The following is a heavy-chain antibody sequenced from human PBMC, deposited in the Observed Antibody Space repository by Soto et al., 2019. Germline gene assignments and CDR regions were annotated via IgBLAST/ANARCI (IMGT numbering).Heavy chain of an antibody. CDR3: ARGSAGRLFQYTWFDP. V-gene: IGHV5-51*01. Sequence: GESLKISCKGSGYSFTSYWIGWVRQMPGKGLEWMGIIYPGDSATRYSPSFQGPVTISADKSTSPAYLQWSSLKASDTAMYYCARGSAGRLFQYTWFDPWRQGTLVTVSS. CDR2: IYPGDSAT. CDR1: GYSFTSYW. J-gene: IGHJ5*02.